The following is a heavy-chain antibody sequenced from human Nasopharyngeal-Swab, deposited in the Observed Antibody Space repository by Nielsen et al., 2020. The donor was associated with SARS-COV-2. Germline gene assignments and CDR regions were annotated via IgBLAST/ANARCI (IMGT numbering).Heavy chain of an antibody. D-gene: IGHD3-3*01. V-gene: IGHV2-5*02. CDR3: AHITRGLERDTIFGVPLASLSYYYMDV. J-gene: IGHJ6*03. Sequence: SGPTLMKPTQTLTLTCSFSGFSLTTSGVGVAWMRQRPGKALECLALIYWVDDQRYNPCLNTRLTITKDTSKDQVVLTLTNMGPVDSGTYSCAHITRGLERDTIFGVPLASLSYYYMDVWGKGTTVTVS. CDR2: IYWVDDQ. CDR1: GFSLTTSGVG.